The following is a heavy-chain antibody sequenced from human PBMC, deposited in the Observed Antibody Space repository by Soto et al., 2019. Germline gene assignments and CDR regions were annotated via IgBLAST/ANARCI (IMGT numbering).Heavy chain of an antibody. CDR1: GGTFSSYA. CDR2: IIPIFGTA. V-gene: IGHV1-69*06. D-gene: IGHD3-22*01. J-gene: IGHJ5*02. Sequence: QVQLVQSGAEVKKPGSSVKVSCKASGGTFSSYAISWVRQAPGQGLEWMGGIIPIFGTANYAQKFQVRVTITADTSTSTAYMELSSLRSEDTAVYFDARDGYYYDSSGPNWFDPWGQGTLVTVSS. CDR3: ARDGYYYDSSGPNWFDP.